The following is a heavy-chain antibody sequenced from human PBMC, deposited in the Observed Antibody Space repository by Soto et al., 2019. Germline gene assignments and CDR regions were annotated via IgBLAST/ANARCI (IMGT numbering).Heavy chain of an antibody. CDR1: GGTFSSYT. CDR2: IIPILGIA. Sequence: QVQLVQSGAEVKKPGSSVKVSCKASGGTFSSYTISWVRQAPGQGLEWMGRIIPILGIANYAQKFQGRVTIPADKSTRTAYMELSSLRSEDTAVYYCARQYSGSPDWVDVWGQGTTVTVSS. J-gene: IGHJ6*02. CDR3: ARQYSGSPDWVDV. D-gene: IGHD1-26*01. V-gene: IGHV1-69*02.